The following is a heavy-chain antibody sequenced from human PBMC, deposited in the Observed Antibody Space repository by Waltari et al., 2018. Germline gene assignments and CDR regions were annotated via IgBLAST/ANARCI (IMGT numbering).Heavy chain of an antibody. J-gene: IGHJ5*02. CDR2: ILPILGIA. CDR1: GGTFSSYT. D-gene: IGHD2-8*01. CDR3: ARSSYCTNGVCYTYNWFDP. Sequence: QVQLVQSGAEVKKPGSSVKVSCKASGGTFSSYTISWVRQARGPGLEWMVRILPILGIANYAQKFQGRVTMTADKSTSTAYMELSSLRSEDTAVYYCARSSYCTNGVCYTYNWFDPWGQGTLVIVSS. V-gene: IGHV1-69*02.